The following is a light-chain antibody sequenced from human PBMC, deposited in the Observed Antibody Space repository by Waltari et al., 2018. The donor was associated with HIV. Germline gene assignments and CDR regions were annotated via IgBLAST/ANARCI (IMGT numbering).Light chain of an antibody. Sequence: QLVLTQSPSASASPGASVKLTCTLSSGHSSYAIAWPQQQPEKGPRYLMKLNSDGSHSKGDWIPDRFSGSSSGAERYLTIASLQSEDEADYYCQTWGTGIQVFGGGTKLTVL. V-gene: IGLV4-69*01. J-gene: IGLJ2*01. CDR1: SGHSSYA. CDR2: LNSDGSH. CDR3: QTWGTGIQV.